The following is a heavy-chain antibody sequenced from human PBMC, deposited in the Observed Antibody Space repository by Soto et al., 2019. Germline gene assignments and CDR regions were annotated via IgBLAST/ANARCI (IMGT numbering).Heavy chain of an antibody. Sequence: EVQLLESGGGLVQPGGSLRLSCAASGFTFSSYAMSWVRQAPGKGLEWVSAISGSGGSTYYADSVKGRFTISRDNSKNTLYLQMNSLRAEDTAVYYCAGSSGYYYVGEYFDYWGQGTLVTVSS. CDR1: GFTFSSYA. D-gene: IGHD3-22*01. CDR2: ISGSGGST. J-gene: IGHJ4*02. CDR3: AGSSGYYYVGEYFDY. V-gene: IGHV3-23*01.